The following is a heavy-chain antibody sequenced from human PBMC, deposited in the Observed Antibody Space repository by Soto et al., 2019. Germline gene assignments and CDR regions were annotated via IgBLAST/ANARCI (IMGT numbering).Heavy chain of an antibody. V-gene: IGHV1-69*02. J-gene: IGHJ4*02. D-gene: IGHD6-13*01. CDR3: ARDRDNSNWPNFDF. CDR2: VIPIFDIT. CDR1: GDTFSIYT. Sequence: QVQLVQSGSEVKKTGSSVKVSCKASGDTFSIYTISWVRQAPGQGLEWMGRVIPIFDITSYTQRFQGRVTITADKSTTTVYMELSSLRSEDTAVHYCARDRDNSNWPNFDFWGQGTLVTVSS.